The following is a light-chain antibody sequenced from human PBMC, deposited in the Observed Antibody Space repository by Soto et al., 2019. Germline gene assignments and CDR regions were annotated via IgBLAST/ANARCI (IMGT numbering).Light chain of an antibody. V-gene: IGKV3-20*01. J-gene: IGKJ1*01. CDR1: QSISIN. CDR2: GAS. CDR3: QQYGTSPQT. Sequence: EIVLTQSPGTLSVSPGDRVTLSCRASQSISINLAWYQQKPGQAPSLLIYGASTRASGVPDRFSGSGSGTEFTLTISRLEPEDFAVYYCQQYGTSPQTFGQGTKV.